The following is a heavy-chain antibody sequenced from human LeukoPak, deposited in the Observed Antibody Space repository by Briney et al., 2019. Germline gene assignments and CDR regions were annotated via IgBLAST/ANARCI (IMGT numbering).Heavy chain of an antibody. Sequence: PSETLSLTCAVYGGSFSGYYWSWIRQPPGKGLEWIGEINHSGSTNYNPSLKSRVTISVDTSKNQFSLKLSSVTAADTAVHYCARGYYYDSSGYYYSDYWGQGTLVTVSS. D-gene: IGHD3-22*01. CDR2: INHSGST. CDR1: GGSFSGYY. CDR3: ARGYYYDSSGYYYSDY. J-gene: IGHJ4*02. V-gene: IGHV4-34*01.